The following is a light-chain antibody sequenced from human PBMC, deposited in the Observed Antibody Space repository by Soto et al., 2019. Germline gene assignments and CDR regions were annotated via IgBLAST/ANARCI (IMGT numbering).Light chain of an antibody. Sequence: DIQMTQSPSTLSASVGDRVTITCRASQSITYWLAWYQQKPGKAPTVLIYNASTFQSGVPSRFTGSGSGTEFTLTISSLQPDDFATYYGQQYRRYSITFGGGTKVEIK. V-gene: IGKV1-5*03. CDR3: QQYRRYSIT. CDR2: NAS. CDR1: QSITYW. J-gene: IGKJ4*01.